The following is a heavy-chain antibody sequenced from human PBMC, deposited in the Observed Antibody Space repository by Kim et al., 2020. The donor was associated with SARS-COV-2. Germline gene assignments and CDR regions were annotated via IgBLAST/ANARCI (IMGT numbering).Heavy chain of an antibody. CDR3: ARAQYYGRYCSGGSCYSSFDY. D-gene: IGHD2-15*01. V-gene: IGHV4-34*01. CDR2: INHSGST. CDR1: GGSFSGYY. J-gene: IGHJ4*02. Sequence: SETLSLTCAVYGGSFSGYYWSWIRQPPGKGLEWIGEINHSGSTNYNPSLKSRVTISVDTSKNQFSLKLSSVTAADTAVYYCARAQYYGRYCSGGSCYSSFDYWGQGTLVTVSS.